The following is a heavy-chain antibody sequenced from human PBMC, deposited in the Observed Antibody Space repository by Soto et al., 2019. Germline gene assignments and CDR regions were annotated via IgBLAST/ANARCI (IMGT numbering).Heavy chain of an antibody. D-gene: IGHD3-3*01. Sequence: GGSLRLSCAASGFTFSSYGMHWVRQAPGKGLEWVAVISYDGSNKYYADSVKGRFTISRDNSKNTLCLQMNSLRAEDTAVYYCAKGGTIFGVVIIPYWLDYWGQGTLVTVSS. J-gene: IGHJ4*02. CDR2: ISYDGSNK. V-gene: IGHV3-30*18. CDR1: GFTFSSYG. CDR3: AKGGTIFGVVIIPYWLDY.